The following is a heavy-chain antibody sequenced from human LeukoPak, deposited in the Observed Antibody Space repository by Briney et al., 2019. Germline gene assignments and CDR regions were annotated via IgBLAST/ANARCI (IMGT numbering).Heavy chain of an antibody. J-gene: IGHJ3*02. Sequence: PGGSLRLSCAASGFTFDDYAMHWVRQAPGKGLEWVSGISWNSGSIGYADSVKGRFTITRDNAKNSLYLQMNSLRAEDTALYYCAKDMDYYDSSGYYHDAFDIWGQGTMVTVSS. V-gene: IGHV3-9*01. CDR2: ISWNSGSI. CDR1: GFTFDDYA. CDR3: AKDMDYYDSSGYYHDAFDI. D-gene: IGHD3-22*01.